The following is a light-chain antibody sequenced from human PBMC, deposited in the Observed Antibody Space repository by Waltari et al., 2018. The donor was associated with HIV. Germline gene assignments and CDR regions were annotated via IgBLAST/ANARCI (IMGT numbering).Light chain of an antibody. CDR1: SSHIGAGYD. CDR3: QSYDRFSWV. J-gene: IGLJ3*02. Sequence: QSVLTQPPSVSGAPGQRVTIPCTGRSSHIGAGYDVHWYQQLPGTAPKLLIYSSSDRGLGVPYRFARANGGTSGSLVITGLQAEDEADYYCQSYDRFSWVFGAVTKLTVL. CDR2: SSS. V-gene: IGLV1-40*01.